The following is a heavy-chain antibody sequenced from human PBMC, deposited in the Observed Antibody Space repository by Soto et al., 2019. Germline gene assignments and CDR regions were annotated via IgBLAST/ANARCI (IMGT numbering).Heavy chain of an antibody. V-gene: IGHV1-18*04. CDR2: ISTYNTNT. CDR1: GERFTTYG. D-gene: IGHD4-17*01. CDR3: ARWAGQVRDYGGPFDY. J-gene: IGHJ4*02. Sequence: ASVKVSCKTSGERFTTYGISWVRQAPGQGLEWMGWISTYNTNTNYAPKFRGRLLLTTDTSTTTAHMELRSLRPDDTAVYYCARWAGQVRDYGGPFDYWGQGTLVTVSS.